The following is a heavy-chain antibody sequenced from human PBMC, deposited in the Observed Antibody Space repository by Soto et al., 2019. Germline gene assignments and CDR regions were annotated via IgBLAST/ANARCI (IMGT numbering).Heavy chain of an antibody. CDR1: GFMFDDFS. CDR3: VKERDDASWTAFDH. V-gene: IGHV3-43*01. D-gene: IGHD2-2*01. Sequence: ESGGVVVQPGGSLRLSCAASGFMFDDFSMHWVRQAPGKGLEWVALIGRDGINTYYADSVRGRFIVSRDNSKNSLYLQMNSLRSEDSALYYCVKERDDASWTAFDHWGQGTLFTVSS. CDR2: IGRDGINT. J-gene: IGHJ4*02.